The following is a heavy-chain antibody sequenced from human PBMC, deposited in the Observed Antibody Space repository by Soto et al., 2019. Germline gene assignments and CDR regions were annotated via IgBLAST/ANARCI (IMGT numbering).Heavy chain of an antibody. D-gene: IGHD1-26*01. CDR1: GYTFTSYG. CDR3: AREPYSGSFSYYYYYGMDV. Sequence: ASVKVSCKASGYTFTSYGISWVRQAPGQGLEWMGWISAYNGNTNYAQKLQGRVTMTTDTSTSTAYMELRSLRSDDTAVYYCAREPYSGSFSYYYYYGMDVWGQGTTVTVSS. V-gene: IGHV1-18*01. J-gene: IGHJ6*02. CDR2: ISAYNGNT.